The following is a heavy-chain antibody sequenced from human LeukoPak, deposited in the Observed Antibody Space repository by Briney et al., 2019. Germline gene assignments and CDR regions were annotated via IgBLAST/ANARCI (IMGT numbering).Heavy chain of an antibody. J-gene: IGHJ4*02. CDR3: ARAAGRELRFLEWSPTFDY. CDR2: IYYSGST. CDR1: GGSISSHY. V-gene: IGHV4-59*11. D-gene: IGHD3-3*01. Sequence: NSSETLSLTCTVSGGSISSHYWSWLRQPPGKGLEWIGYIYYSGSTNYNPSLKSRVTISVDTSKNQFSLKLSSVTAADTAVYYCARAAGRELRFLEWSPTFDYWGQGTLVTVSS.